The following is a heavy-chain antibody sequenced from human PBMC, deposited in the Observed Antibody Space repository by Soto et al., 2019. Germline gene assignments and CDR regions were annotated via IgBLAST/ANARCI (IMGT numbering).Heavy chain of an antibody. D-gene: IGHD2-15*01. V-gene: IGHV3-74*01. CDR3: ARDNKWSLDY. J-gene: IGHJ4*02. Sequence: PGGSLRLSCAASGFTFSAHWMHWVRQAPGKGLVWVSHIKTDGSITRDADSVKGRFTISRDNARNTLYLQMNSLRAEDTAVYYCARDNKWSLDYCGQGPLVTVYS. CDR1: GFTFSAHW. CDR2: IKTDGSIT.